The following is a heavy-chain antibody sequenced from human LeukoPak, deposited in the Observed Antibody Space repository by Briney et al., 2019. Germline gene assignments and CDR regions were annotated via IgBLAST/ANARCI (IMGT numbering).Heavy chain of an antibody. CDR3: AKLPRTSAGRGTYFEY. Sequence: GGSLRLSCAASGFTFSSYWMSWVRQAPGKGLEWVANIKQDGSEKHYVDSVKGRFTISRGNAKNSLYLQMNSLRAEDTAVYYCAKLPRTSAGRGTYFEYWGQGTLVTVSS. V-gene: IGHV3-7*01. D-gene: IGHD4-23*01. CDR1: GFTFSSYW. CDR2: IKQDGSEK. J-gene: IGHJ4*02.